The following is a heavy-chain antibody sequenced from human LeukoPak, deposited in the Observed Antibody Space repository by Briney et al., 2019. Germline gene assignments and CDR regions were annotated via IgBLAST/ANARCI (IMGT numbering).Heavy chain of an antibody. CDR1: GFTFTSYS. CDR2: TSDRGDYT. Sequence: GGSLRLSCAASGFTFTSYSMSWVRQAPGKGLEWVSGTSDRGDYTYYADSVKGRFTISRDNSKNTLYLQMNSLRAEDTAVYYCANVLDYYDSSGYFYYWGQGTLVTVSS. D-gene: IGHD3-22*01. CDR3: ANVLDYYDSSGYFYY. J-gene: IGHJ4*02. V-gene: IGHV3-23*01.